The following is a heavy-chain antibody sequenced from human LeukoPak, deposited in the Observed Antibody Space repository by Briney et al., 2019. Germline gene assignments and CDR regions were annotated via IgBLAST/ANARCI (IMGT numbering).Heavy chain of an antibody. D-gene: IGHD2-15*01. V-gene: IGHV4-34*01. J-gene: IGHJ6*03. CDR3: ARVEVVVVAATLYYYYYYMDV. CDR1: GGSFSVYY. Sequence: SETLSLTCAVYGGSFSVYYWSWIRQPPGKGLEWIGEINHSVSTNYNTSLKSRVTISGATSKKQFSLKLSSVTAADTAVYYCARVEVVVVAATLYYYYYYMDVWGKGTTVTVSS. CDR2: INHSVST.